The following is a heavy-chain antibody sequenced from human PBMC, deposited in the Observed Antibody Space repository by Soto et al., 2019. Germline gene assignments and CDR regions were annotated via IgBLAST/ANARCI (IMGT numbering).Heavy chain of an antibody. CDR3: ARAAYYYDSSGYYPGDY. V-gene: IGHV1-2*04. J-gene: IGHJ4*02. CDR1: GYTFTGYY. CDR2: INPNSGGT. D-gene: IGHD3-22*01. Sequence: ASVKVSCKASGYTFTGYYMHWVRQAPGQRLEWMGWINPNSGGTNYAQKYQGWVTMTRDTSASTAYMEVSSLRSEDTAVYYCARAAYYYDSSGYYPGDYWGQGSLVTVSS.